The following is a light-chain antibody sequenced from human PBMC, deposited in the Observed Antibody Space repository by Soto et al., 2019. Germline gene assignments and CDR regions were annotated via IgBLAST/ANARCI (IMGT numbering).Light chain of an antibody. J-gene: IGLJ1*01. CDR3: SAYTGSGTYV. CDR1: SSDVGGYNY. V-gene: IGLV2-14*03. CDR2: DVT. Sequence: QSVLTQPASVSGSPGQSIAISCTGTSSDVGGYNYVSWYQQHPGKAPKLMIHDVTNRPSGVSNRFSGSKPGNTASLTISGLQTEDEADYYYSAYTGSGTYVVGTGTKVTV.